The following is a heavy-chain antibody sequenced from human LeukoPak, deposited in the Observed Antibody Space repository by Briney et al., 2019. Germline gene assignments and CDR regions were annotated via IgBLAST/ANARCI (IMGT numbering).Heavy chain of an antibody. J-gene: IGHJ3*02. CDR2: VYASGAT. D-gene: IGHD2/OR15-2a*01. CDR1: GGSITNYY. V-gene: IGHV4-59*08. Sequence: SETLSLTCTVSGGSITNYYWSWIRQPPGEGLECIGYVYASGATNSNPSLKSRVTISVDTSKNQFSLKLSSVTAADTAVYYCARHGKGVTYFYTFDIWGQGTVVAVSS. CDR3: ARHGKGVTYFYTFDI.